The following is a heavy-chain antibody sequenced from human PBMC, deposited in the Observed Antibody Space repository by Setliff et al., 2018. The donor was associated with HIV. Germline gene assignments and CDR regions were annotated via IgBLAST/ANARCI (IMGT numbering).Heavy chain of an antibody. D-gene: IGHD3-16*01. CDR1: GYTFTSYA. J-gene: IGHJ4*02. V-gene: IGHV1-3*01. Sequence: AASVKVSCKASGYTFTSYAMHWVRQAPGQRLEWMGWIHAGNGYTKYSQKFQGRVTFTRDTSASAAYMDLSSLRSEDTAVYYCARIWGIPPLYYFDYWGQGTLVTVSS. CDR3: ARIWGIPPLYYFDY. CDR2: IHAGNGYT.